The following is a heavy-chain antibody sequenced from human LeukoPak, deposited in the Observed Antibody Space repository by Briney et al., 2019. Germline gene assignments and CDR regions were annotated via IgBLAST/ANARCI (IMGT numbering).Heavy chain of an antibody. V-gene: IGHV1-8*01. CDR3: ARRLGITIFGVVIIRRNWFDP. CDR2: MNPNSGNT. J-gene: IGHJ5*02. D-gene: IGHD3-3*01. Sequence: ASVKVSCKASGYTFTSYDINWVRQATGQGLEWMGWMNPNSGNTGYAQKVQGRVTMTRNTSISTAYMELSSLRSEDTAVYYCARRLGITIFGVVIIRRNWFDPWGQGTLVTVSS. CDR1: GYTFTSYD.